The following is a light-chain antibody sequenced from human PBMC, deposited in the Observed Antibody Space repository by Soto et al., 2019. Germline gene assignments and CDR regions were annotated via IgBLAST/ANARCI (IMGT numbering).Light chain of an antibody. V-gene: IGKV1-39*01. Sequence: DIRMTQSPSSLSASVGDRVTITCRASQSISSYLNWYQQKPGKAPKLLIYAAPSLQSGVPSRFSGSGSGTDFTLTISSLQPEDFATYYCQQSYSTPWTFGQGTKVDI. CDR1: QSISSY. J-gene: IGKJ1*01. CDR3: QQSYSTPWT. CDR2: AAP.